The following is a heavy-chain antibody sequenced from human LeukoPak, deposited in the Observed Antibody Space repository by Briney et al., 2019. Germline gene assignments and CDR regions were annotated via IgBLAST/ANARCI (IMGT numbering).Heavy chain of an antibody. Sequence: QAGESLRLSCSASGSTFSSFAMFWVRQAPGKGLEYISGISSDGGRTNYADSVKARFTISRDNSKVTLYLQMTSLRPEDTAIYYCVKDPSGNYFYFDYWGQGTLVTVSS. CDR3: VKDPSGNYFYFDY. D-gene: IGHD1-26*01. J-gene: IGHJ4*02. CDR2: ISSDGGRT. V-gene: IGHV3-64D*09. CDR1: GSTFSSFA.